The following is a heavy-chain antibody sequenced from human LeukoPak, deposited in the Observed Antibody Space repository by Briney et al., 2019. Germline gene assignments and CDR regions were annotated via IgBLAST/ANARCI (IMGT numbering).Heavy chain of an antibody. CDR2: ISSSSSYI. V-gene: IGHV3-21*01. D-gene: IGHD4-17*01. CDR1: GFTSSSYS. CDR3: ARGTYSGYDQMTTVTFDY. J-gene: IGHJ4*02. Sequence: GGSLRLSCAASGFTSSSYSMNWVRQAPGKGLEWVSSISSSSSYIYYADSVKGRFTISRDNAKNSLYLQMNSLRAEDTAVYYCARGTYSGYDQMTTVTFDYWGQGTLVTVSS.